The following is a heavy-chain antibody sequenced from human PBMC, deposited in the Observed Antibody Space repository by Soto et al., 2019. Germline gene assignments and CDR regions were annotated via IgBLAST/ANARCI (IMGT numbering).Heavy chain of an antibody. CDR3: ARGGTYCSSTSCYEPLDY. Sequence: QVQLQESGPGLVKPSQTLSLTCTVSGGSISSGGYYWSWIRQHPGKGLEWIGYIYYSGSTYYNPSLQSRVTISVDTSKNQFSLKLSSVTAADTAVYYCARGGTYCSSTSCYEPLDYWGQGTLVTVSS. CDR1: GGSISSGGYY. CDR2: IYYSGST. J-gene: IGHJ4*02. V-gene: IGHV4-31*03. D-gene: IGHD2-2*01.